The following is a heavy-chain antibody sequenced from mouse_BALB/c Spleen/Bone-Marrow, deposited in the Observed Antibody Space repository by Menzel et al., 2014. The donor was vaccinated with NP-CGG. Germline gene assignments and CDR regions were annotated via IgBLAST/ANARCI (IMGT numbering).Heavy chain of an antibody. J-gene: IGHJ4*01. CDR1: GYTFSSYW. CDR2: ILPGSGST. CDR3: AREDIASVVEMDD. D-gene: IGHD1-1*01. V-gene: IGHV1-9*01. Sequence: QVQLQQSGAELMKPGASVKISCKATGYTFSSYWIEWVKQRPGHGLEWIGEILPGSGSTNYNEKFKGKATLTADTSSNTAYMQLNSRTPEDSAVYYCAREDIASVVEMDDWGQGTSVTVSS.